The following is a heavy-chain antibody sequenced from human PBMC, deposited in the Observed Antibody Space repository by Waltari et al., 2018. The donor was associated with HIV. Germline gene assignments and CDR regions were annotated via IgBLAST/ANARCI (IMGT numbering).Heavy chain of an antibody. Sequence: QVQLQESGPGLVKPSQTLSLTCTVSGGSITGGDYYWTWIRQPAGKGLVWIGRVYTSGGANSNPSLRSRVTMSLDTSKNQFSLKLTSVTAADTAVYYCARGLDILTGHYHWFLDVWGRGTLVTVSS. D-gene: IGHD3-9*01. CDR1: GGSITGGDYY. V-gene: IGHV4-61*02. CDR3: ARGLDILTGHYHWFLDV. CDR2: VYTSGGA. J-gene: IGHJ2*01.